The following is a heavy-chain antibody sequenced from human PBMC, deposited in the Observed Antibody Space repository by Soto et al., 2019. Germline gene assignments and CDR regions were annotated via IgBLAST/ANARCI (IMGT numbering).Heavy chain of an antibody. CDR2: ISYDGSNK. CDR1: GFTFSSYG. Sequence: QVQLVESGGGVVQPGRSLRLSCAASGFTFSSYGMHWVRQAPGKGLEWVAVISYDGSNKYYADSVKGRFTISRDNSKNTLYLQMNSLRAEDTAVYYCAKIPQKTCSGGSCYSLWGQGTLVTVSS. V-gene: IGHV3-30*18. D-gene: IGHD2-15*01. J-gene: IGHJ4*02. CDR3: AKIPQKTCSGGSCYSL.